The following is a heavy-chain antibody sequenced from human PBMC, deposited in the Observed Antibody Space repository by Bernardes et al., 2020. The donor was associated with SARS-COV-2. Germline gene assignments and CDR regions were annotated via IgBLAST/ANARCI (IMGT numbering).Heavy chain of an antibody. CDR1: GYTFTGYY. Sequence: ASVKVSCKASGYTFTGYYMHWVRQAPGQGLEWMGWINPNSGGTNYAQKFQGWVTMTRDTSISTAYMELSRLRSDDTAVYYCAREKLAGTEATGEYYYYGMDVWGQGTTVTVSS. V-gene: IGHV1-2*04. CDR2: INPNSGGT. CDR3: AREKLAGTEATGEYYYYGMDV. D-gene: IGHD1-1*01. J-gene: IGHJ6*02.